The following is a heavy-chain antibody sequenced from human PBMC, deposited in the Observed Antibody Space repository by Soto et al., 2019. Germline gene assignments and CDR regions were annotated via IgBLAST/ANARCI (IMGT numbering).Heavy chain of an antibody. V-gene: IGHV4-59*01. Sequence: SETLSLTCTVSGDSISSYYCSWIRQPPGKGLEWIGYISYSGTTNYNPSLKSRVTVSVDTSKNQFSLKLSSVTAADTAVYYCARGPNWFDPWGQGTLVTVSS. J-gene: IGHJ5*02. CDR1: GDSISSYY. CDR2: ISYSGTT. CDR3: ARGPNWFDP.